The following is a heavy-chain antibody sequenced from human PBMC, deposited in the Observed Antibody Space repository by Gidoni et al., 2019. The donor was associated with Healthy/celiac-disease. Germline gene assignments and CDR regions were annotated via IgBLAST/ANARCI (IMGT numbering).Heavy chain of an antibody. J-gene: IGHJ6*02. Sequence: EVQLVESGGGLVQPGRSLRLSCAASGFTFDDYAMHWVRQAPGKGLEWVSGISGNSGSIGYADSGKGRFTISRDNAKNSLYLQMNSLRAEDTALYYCAKGAVAGTLPDYYYYGMDVWGQGTTVTVSS. CDR3: AKGAVAGTLPDYYYYGMDV. D-gene: IGHD6-19*01. CDR1: GFTFDDYA. CDR2: ISGNSGSI. V-gene: IGHV3-9*01.